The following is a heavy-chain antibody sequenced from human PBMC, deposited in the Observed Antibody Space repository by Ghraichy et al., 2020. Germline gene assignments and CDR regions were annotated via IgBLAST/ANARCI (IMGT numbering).Heavy chain of an antibody. Sequence: GGSLRLSCAASGFTFRSYSINWVRQAPGKGLEWVSFISTSGTYTYYADSVKGRFTISRDNAKNSLYLQMNSLRAGDTAVYYCVREKGVAVAGADYWGQGSLVTVSS. J-gene: IGHJ4*02. CDR2: ISTSGTYT. CDR3: VREKGVAVAGADY. D-gene: IGHD6-19*01. CDR1: GFTFRSYS. V-gene: IGHV3-21*01.